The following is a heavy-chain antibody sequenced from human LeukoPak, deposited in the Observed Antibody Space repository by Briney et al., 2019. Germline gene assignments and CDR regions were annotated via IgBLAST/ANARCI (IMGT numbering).Heavy chain of an antibody. Sequence: PGRSLRLSCAASGFTFSSYGMHWVRQAPGKGLEWVAVISYDGSNKYYADSVKGRFTISRDNSKNTPYLQMNSLRAEDTAVYYCAKDYDILISNYHYFGMDVWGQGTTVTVSS. J-gene: IGHJ6*02. CDR2: ISYDGSNK. CDR1: GFTFSSYG. CDR3: AKDYDILISNYHYFGMDV. D-gene: IGHD3-9*01. V-gene: IGHV3-30*18.